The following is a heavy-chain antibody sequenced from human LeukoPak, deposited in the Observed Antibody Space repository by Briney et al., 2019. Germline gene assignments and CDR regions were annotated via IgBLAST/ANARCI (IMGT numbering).Heavy chain of an antibody. CDR1: GFTFSSYS. CDR2: ISSGSTYM. J-gene: IGHJ3*02. D-gene: IGHD1-26*01. Sequence: GGSLRLSCAASGFTFSSYSMNWVRQAPGKGLEWVSSISSGSTYMYCADSVKGRFTISRDNAQNSMYLQMNSLRAEDTAVYYCASSGSYYSLDAFDIWGQGTMVTVSS. V-gene: IGHV3-21*01. CDR3: ASSGSYYSLDAFDI.